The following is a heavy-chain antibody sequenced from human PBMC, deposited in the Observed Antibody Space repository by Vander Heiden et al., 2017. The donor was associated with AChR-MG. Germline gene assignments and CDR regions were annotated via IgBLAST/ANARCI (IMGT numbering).Heavy chain of an antibody. D-gene: IGHD3-16*01. J-gene: IGHJ5*02. CDR2: INHSGST. Sequence: QVQLQQWGAGLLKPSETLSLTCAVYGGSFSGYYWSWIRQPPGKGLEWIGEINHSGSTNYNPSLKSRVTISVDTSKNQFSLKLSSVTAADTAVYYWARRGRWGRWFDPWGQGTLVTVSS. V-gene: IGHV4-34*01. CDR1: GGSFSGYY. CDR3: ARRGRWGRWFDP.